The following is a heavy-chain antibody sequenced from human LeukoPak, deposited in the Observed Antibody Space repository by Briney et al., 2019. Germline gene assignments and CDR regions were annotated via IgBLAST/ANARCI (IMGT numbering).Heavy chain of an antibody. D-gene: IGHD4-17*01. CDR2: ISYDGTNT. CDR1: GFTFSSYG. V-gene: IGHV3-30*03. CDR3: ARDDYGDNYLDD. J-gene: IGHJ4*02. Sequence: TGGSLRLSCAAPGFTFSSYGMHWVRQSPGKGLKWVAVISYDGTNTYYADSVKGRFTISRDNSKNTLYLQPNSVSIEDTAVYYCARDDYGDNYLDDWGQGTLVSVSS.